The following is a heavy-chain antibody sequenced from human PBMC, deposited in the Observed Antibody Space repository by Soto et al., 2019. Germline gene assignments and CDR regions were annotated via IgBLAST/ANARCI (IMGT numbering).Heavy chain of an antibody. D-gene: IGHD3-10*01. CDR1: GYTFTGYY. V-gene: IGHV1-2*04. CDR3: ARGDYGSGSADAFDI. CDR2: INPNSGGT. Sequence: ASVKVSCKASGYTFTGYYMHWVRQAPGQGLEWMGWINPNSGGTNYAQKFQGWVTMTRDTSISTAYMELSRLRSDDTAVYYCARGDYGSGSADAFDIWGQGTMVTVSS. J-gene: IGHJ3*02.